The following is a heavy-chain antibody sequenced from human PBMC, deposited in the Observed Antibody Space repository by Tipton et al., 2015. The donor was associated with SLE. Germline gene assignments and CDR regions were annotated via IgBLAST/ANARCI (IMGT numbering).Heavy chain of an antibody. Sequence: SLRLSCAVYGGSFSGYYWSWVRQAPGKGLEWVSAISGSGGSTYYADSVKGRFTISRDNSKNTLYLQMNSLRAEDTAVYYCAKDLWGHSPDAFDIWGQGTMVTVSS. CDR3: AKDLWGHSPDAFDI. CDR2: ISGSGGST. V-gene: IGHV3-23*01. D-gene: IGHD3-16*01. J-gene: IGHJ3*02. CDR1: GGSFSGYY.